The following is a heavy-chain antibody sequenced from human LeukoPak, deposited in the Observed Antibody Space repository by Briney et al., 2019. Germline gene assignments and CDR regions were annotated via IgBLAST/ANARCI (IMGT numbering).Heavy chain of an antibody. D-gene: IGHD3-10*01. CDR2: IYYTGST. V-gene: IGHV4-59*01. CDR3: ARRSSGSCYDYFDY. J-gene: IGHJ4*02. CDR1: GGSISSYY. Sequence: SETLSLTCTVSGGSISSYYWSWIRQPPGKGLEWIAYIYYTGSTNYNPSLKSRVTISVDTSKNQFSLKLSSVTAADTAVYYCARRSSGSCYDYFDYWGQGTLVTVSS.